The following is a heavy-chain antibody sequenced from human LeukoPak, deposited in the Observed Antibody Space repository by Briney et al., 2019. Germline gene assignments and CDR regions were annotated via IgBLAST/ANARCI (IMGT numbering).Heavy chain of an antibody. CDR1: GGSISSYY. Sequence: SETLSLTSTVSGGSISSYYRSWIRQPAGKGLEWIGRIFTSGSTNYNPSLKSRVIMSVDTSKNQFSLKLRSVTAADTAVYYCAIDQSEAGTPDPPAFDYWGQGTLVTVSS. CDR3: AIDQSEAGTPDPPAFDY. V-gene: IGHV4-4*07. D-gene: IGHD6-19*01. CDR2: IFTSGST. J-gene: IGHJ4*02.